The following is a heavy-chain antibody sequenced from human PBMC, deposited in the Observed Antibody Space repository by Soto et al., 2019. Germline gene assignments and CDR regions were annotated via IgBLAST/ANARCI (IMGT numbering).Heavy chain of an antibody. CDR2: LSAGGTSA. Sequence: EVQLLESGGDLVQPGGSLRLSCAASGFTFSSYAMSWVRQAPGKGLEWVSALSAGGTSAYYTVSGEGRFTISRDNSKNILYLQMNSLKAHDTAVYYCARGTYGDYDFWGQGTLVTVSS. D-gene: IGHD4-17*01. CDR3: ARGTYGDYDF. V-gene: IGHV3-23*01. CDR1: GFTFSSYA. J-gene: IGHJ4*02.